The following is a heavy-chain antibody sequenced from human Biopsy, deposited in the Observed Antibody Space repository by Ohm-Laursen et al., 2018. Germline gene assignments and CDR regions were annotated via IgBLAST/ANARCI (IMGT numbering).Heavy chain of an antibody. CDR2: IYYSGCT. V-gene: IGHV4-59*01. CDR3: ARATNSTGWPYYYFYGMDV. D-gene: IGHD2/OR15-2a*01. Sequence: TLSLTCPVSGGSISSDYWSWIRQTPGKGLEWIGYIYYSGCTNYNPSLKSRVTISVDTSKNQFSLRLNSVTAADTAVYYCARATNSTGWPYYYFYGMDVWGQGTTVTVSS. J-gene: IGHJ6*02. CDR1: GGSISSDY.